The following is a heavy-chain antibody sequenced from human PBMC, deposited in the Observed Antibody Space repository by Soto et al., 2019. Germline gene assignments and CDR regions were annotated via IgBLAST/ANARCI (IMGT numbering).Heavy chain of an antibody. CDR1: GYTFTGYY. V-gene: IGHV1-2*02. Sequence: AAVLVCCKSTGYTFTGYYMNWVRQAPGQGLEWMGWINPNSGGTNYAQKFQGRVTMTRDTSISTAYMELSRLRSDDTAVYYCATITMIVAFDYWGQGTLVTVSS. D-gene: IGHD3-22*01. J-gene: IGHJ4*02. CDR2: INPNSGGT. CDR3: ATITMIVAFDY.